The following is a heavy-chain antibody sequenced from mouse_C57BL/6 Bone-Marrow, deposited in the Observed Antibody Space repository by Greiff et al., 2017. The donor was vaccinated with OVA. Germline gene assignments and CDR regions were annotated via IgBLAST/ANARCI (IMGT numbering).Heavy chain of an antibody. V-gene: IGHV1-52*01. Sequence: VQLQQPGAELVRPGSSVKLSCKASGYTFTSYWMHWVKQRPIQGLEWIGNIDPSDSDTHYNQKFKDKATLTVDKSSSTAYMQLSSLTSEDSAVDYCARSRTETGYYAMDYWGQGTSVTVSS. CDR3: ARSRTETGYYAMDY. CDR1: GYTFTSYW. CDR2: IDPSDSDT. J-gene: IGHJ4*01.